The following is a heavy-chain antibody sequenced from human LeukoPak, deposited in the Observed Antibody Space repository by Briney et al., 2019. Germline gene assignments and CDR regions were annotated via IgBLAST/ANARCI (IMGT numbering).Heavy chain of an antibody. CDR1: GFTFSSYS. V-gene: IGHV3-21*01. CDR3: AKDTYYYDSSGYSECLDY. Sequence: PGGSLRLSCAASGFTFSSYSMNWVRQAPGKGLEWVSSISSSSSYIYYADSVKGRFTISRDNAKNSLYLQMNSLRAEDTAVYYCAKDTYYYDSSGYSECLDYWGQGTLVTVSS. D-gene: IGHD3-22*01. J-gene: IGHJ4*02. CDR2: ISSSSSYI.